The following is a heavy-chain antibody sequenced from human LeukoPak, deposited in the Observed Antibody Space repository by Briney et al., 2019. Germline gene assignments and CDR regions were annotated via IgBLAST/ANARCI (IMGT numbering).Heavy chain of an antibody. V-gene: IGHV3-30*18. D-gene: IGHD3-22*01. J-gene: IGHJ4*02. Sequence: GRSLRLSCAASGFTFSSYGMHWVRQAPGKGLEWVAVISYDGSNKYYADSVKGRFTISRDNSKNTLYLQMNSLRAEDTAVYYCAKDGQPLHYYDGSGYLGYFDYWGQGTLVTVSS. CDR3: AKDGQPLHYYDGSGYLGYFDY. CDR2: ISYDGSNK. CDR1: GFTFSSYG.